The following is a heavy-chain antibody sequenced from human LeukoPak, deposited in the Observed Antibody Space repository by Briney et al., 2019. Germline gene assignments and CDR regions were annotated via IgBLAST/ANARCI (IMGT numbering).Heavy chain of an antibody. V-gene: IGHV3-7*01. CDR1: GFTFTNHW. CDR2: IREDGGHT. D-gene: IGHD6-6*01. J-gene: IGHJ4*02. CDR3: ARDSSSFIFDY. Sequence: GGSLRLSCVTSGFTFTNHWMSWVRQAPGKGLEWVANIREDGGHTNYVDSVKGRFTISRDNAKNSLYLQMNSLRAEDTAVYYCARDSSSFIFDYWGQGTLVTVSS.